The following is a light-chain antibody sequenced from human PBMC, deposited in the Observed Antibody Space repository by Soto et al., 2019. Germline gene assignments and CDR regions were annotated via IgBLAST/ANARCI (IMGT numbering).Light chain of an antibody. Sequence: EIVLTQSPGTLSLSPGEIATLSCRASQSVTTNFLAWYQQKPGQAPRLLIYGASTRASGIPDRFSASGSGTDFSLTISRLEPEDSAVYYCQQYGSSWGTFGQGTKLEI. CDR1: QSVTTNF. CDR3: QQYGSSWGT. CDR2: GAS. J-gene: IGKJ2*01. V-gene: IGKV3-20*01.